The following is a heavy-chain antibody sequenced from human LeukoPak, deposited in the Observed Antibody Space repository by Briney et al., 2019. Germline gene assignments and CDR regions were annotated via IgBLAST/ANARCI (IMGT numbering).Heavy chain of an antibody. CDR2: ISAYNGNT. J-gene: IGHJ3*02. V-gene: IGHV1-18*01. CDR3: ARAVVTADSDAFDI. D-gene: IGHD2-21*02. CDR1: GYTFTNYG. Sequence: GASVKVSCKASGYTFTNYGISWVRQAPGQGLEWMGWISAYNGNTKYAQKLQGRATMTTDTSTSTAYMELRSLRSDDTAVYYCARAVVTADSDAFDIWGQGTMVTVSS.